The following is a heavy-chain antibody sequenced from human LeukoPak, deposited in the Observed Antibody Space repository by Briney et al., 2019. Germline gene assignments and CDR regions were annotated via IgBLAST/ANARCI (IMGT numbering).Heavy chain of an antibody. V-gene: IGHV3-74*03. J-gene: IGHJ5*01. CDR3: TRAGYSSGFDS. Sequence: GGALRLPCAASGFTFSSSWMHWVRQAPGKGLVWVSRINCDGYSITYADSVKGRFTISRDNAKNTLYLQMNSLIAEDTAVYFCTRAGYSSGFDSWGQGTLVTVSS. D-gene: IGHD6-19*01. CDR2: INCDGYSI. CDR1: GFTFSSSW.